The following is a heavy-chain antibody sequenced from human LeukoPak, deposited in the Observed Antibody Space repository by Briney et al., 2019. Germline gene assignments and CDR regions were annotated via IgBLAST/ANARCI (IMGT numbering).Heavy chain of an antibody. CDR1: GFTFSSYS. V-gene: IGHV3-21*01. J-gene: IGHJ6*04. Sequence: KPGGSLRPSCAASGFTFSSYSMNWVRQAPGKGLEWVSSISSSSSYIYYADSVKGRFTISRDNAKNSLYLQMNSLRAEDTAVYYCARDPNIVATIHYYYYGMDVWGKGTTVTVSS. D-gene: IGHD5-12*01. CDR2: ISSSSSYI. CDR3: ARDPNIVATIHYYYYGMDV.